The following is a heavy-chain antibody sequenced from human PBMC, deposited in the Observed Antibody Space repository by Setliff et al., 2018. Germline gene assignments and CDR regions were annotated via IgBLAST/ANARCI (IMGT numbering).Heavy chain of an antibody. CDR2: ITSDGSST. D-gene: IGHD1-26*01. J-gene: IGHJ3*02. CDR3: AKDIGRGAKYSGSYGAFDI. Sequence: GGSLRLSCAASGFTFSSYWMHWVRQAPGKGLVWVSRITSDGSSTSYADAVEGRCTISRDNAKNSLYLQMNSLRAEDMVLYYCAKDIGRGAKYSGSYGAFDIWGQGTMVTVSS. CDR1: GFTFSSYW. V-gene: IGHV3-74*01.